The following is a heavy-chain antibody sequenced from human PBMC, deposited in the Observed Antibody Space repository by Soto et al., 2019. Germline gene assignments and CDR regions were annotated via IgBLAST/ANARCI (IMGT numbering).Heavy chain of an antibody. CDR3: TRQGGYCGGGSCYAFNDY. D-gene: IGHD2-15*01. CDR1: GFTFSASA. CDR2: VRSKANNYAT. Sequence: EVQLVESGGGLVQPGGSLKLSCAASGFTFSASAMHWVRQASGKGLEWVGRVRSKANNYATAYAASVEGRFTISRDDSKNTAYLQMNSLKTEDTAVYDWTRQGGYCGGGSCYAFNDYWGQGTLVTVSS. V-gene: IGHV3-73*01. J-gene: IGHJ4*02.